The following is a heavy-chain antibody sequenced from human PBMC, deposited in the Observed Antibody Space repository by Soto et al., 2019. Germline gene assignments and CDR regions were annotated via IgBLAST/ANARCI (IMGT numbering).Heavy chain of an antibody. D-gene: IGHD2-15*01. CDR2: ISGSGGST. CDR3: AKGGRGVVVVAAIY. J-gene: IGHJ4*02. V-gene: IGHV3-23*01. Sequence: EVQLLESGGGLVQPGWSLRLSCAASGFTFSSYAMSWVRQAPGKGLEWVSAISGSGGSTYYADSVKGRFTISRDNSKNTLYLQMNSLRAEDTAVYYWAKGGRGVVVVAAIYWGQGTLVTVSS. CDR1: GFTFSSYA.